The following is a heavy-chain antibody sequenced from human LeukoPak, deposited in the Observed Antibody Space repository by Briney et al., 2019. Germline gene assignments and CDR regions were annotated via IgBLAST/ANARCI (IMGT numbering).Heavy chain of an antibody. CDR1: GFTFSDEY. CDR2: VSNSGSYT. V-gene: IGHV3-11*05. CDR3: ARDRSYGDFAWGC. Sequence: PGGSLRLSCAASGFTFSDEYMSWIRQAPGKGLEWVSYVSNSGSYTNYADSVKGRFTISRHISKNTVYLQMNSLRAEDTAVYYCARDRSYGDFAWGCWGQGTLVTVSS. D-gene: IGHD4-17*01. J-gene: IGHJ4*02.